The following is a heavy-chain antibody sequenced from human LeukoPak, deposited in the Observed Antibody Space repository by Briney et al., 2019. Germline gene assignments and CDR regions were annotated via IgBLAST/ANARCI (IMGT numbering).Heavy chain of an antibody. CDR1: GYTLTELS. D-gene: IGHD3-16*02. V-gene: IGHV1-24*01. CDR3: ARLYYDYVWGSYPYYYMDV. J-gene: IGHJ6*03. Sequence: ASVKVSCKVSGYTLTELSMHWVRQAPGKGLEWMGGFDPEDGETIYAQKLQGRVTMTTDTSTSTAYMELRSLRSDDTAVYYCARLYYDYVWGSYPYYYMDVWGKGTTVTVSS. CDR2: FDPEDGET.